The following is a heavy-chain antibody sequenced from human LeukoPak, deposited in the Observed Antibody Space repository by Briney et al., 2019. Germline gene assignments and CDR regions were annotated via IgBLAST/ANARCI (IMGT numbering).Heavy chain of an antibody. V-gene: IGHV3-7*03. D-gene: IGHD3-22*01. CDR1: GFTFSRYW. CDR3: ARDKGDYDTSGSLFIF. J-gene: IGHJ4*02. Sequence: GGSLRLSCAASGFTFSRYWMSWVRQAPRKGLEWVANIKQDGSETYHVDSMKGRFTISRDNAKNSLYLQMNSLRAEDTAVYYCARDKGDYDTSGSLFIFGGQGTLVTVSS. CDR2: IKQDGSET.